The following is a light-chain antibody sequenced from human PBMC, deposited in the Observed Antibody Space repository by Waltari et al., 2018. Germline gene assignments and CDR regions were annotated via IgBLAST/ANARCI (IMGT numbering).Light chain of an antibody. CDR1: QSVGRT. CDR2: DAS. CDR3: QKYGTLPAT. V-gene: IGKV3-20*01. J-gene: IGKJ1*01. Sequence: EIVLTQSPGTLSLSPGERATLSCRATQSVGRTLAWYQQKPGQAPRLLIYDASSIATGIPDRFSGSGYGTDFSLTISRLEPEDFAVYYCQKYGTLPATFGQGTKVEIK.